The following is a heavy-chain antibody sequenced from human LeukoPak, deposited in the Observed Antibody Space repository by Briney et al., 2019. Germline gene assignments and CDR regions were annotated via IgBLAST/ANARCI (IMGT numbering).Heavy chain of an antibody. J-gene: IGHJ1*01. V-gene: IGHV3-30*18. D-gene: IGHD4-17*01. Sequence: PGRSLRLSCAASGFTFSSYGMHWVRQAPGKGLEWVAVISYDGSNKYYADSVKGRFTISRDNSKNTLYLQMNSLRAEDTAVYYCAKEWRYGDYVGYFQHWGQGTLVTVSS. CDR1: GFTFSSYG. CDR2: ISYDGSNK. CDR3: AKEWRYGDYVGYFQH.